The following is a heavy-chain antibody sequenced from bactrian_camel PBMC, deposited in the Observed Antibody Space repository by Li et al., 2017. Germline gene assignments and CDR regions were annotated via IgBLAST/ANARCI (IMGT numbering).Heavy chain of an antibody. Sequence: VQLVESGGGLVQPGGSLRLSCAVSGLSFSNYAMTWVRQAPGKGLEWVASISMYGSSTFYSDSVKGRFTISQDNAKNTVTLQMNSLKPEDTAMYYCAAGRQTSYCGEYSSFGYWGQGTQVTVS. D-gene: IGHD2*01. J-gene: IGHJ6*01. CDR1: GLSFSNYA. CDR3: AAGRQTSYCGEYSSFGY. V-gene: IGHV3S40*01. CDR2: ISMYGSST.